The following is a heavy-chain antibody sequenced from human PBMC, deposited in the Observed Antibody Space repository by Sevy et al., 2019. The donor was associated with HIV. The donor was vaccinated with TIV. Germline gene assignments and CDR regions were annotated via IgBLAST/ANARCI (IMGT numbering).Heavy chain of an antibody. V-gene: IGHV3-23*01. CDR2: ISGSGGST. CDR3: AKDAEWELLSLDYFDY. J-gene: IGHJ4*02. CDR1: GFTFSSYA. D-gene: IGHD1-26*01. Sequence: GGSLRLSCAASGFTFSSYAMSWVRQAPGKGLEWVSAISGSGGSTYYADSVKGRFTISRDNSKNTLYLQMNGLRAEDTAVYYCAKDAEWELLSLDYFDYWGQGTLVTVSS.